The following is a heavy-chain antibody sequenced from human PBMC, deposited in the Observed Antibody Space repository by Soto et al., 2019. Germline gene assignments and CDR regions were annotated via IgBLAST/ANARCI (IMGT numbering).Heavy chain of an antibody. CDR2: MNPNSGNT. CDR1: GYTFTSYD. CDR3: ARGHRFGELLKVGYYYYGMDV. Sequence: ASVKVSCKASGYTFTSYDINWVRQATGQGLEWMGWMNPNSGNTGYAQKFQGRVTMTRNTSISTAYMELSSLRSEDTAVYYCARGHRFGELLKVGYYYYGMDVWGQGTTVTASS. V-gene: IGHV1-8*01. D-gene: IGHD3-10*01. J-gene: IGHJ6*02.